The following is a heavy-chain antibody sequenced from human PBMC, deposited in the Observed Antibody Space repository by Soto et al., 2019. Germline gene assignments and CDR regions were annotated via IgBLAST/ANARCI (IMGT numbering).Heavy chain of an antibody. J-gene: IGHJ6*03. V-gene: IGHV3-48*01. CDR2: ISSSSSTI. D-gene: IGHD3-10*02. CDR1: GFTFSSYS. CDR3: ARDSYVRSTATYYYYYYMDV. Sequence: PGGSLRLSCAASGFTFSSYSMNWVRQAPGKGLEWVSYISSSSSTIYYADSVKGRFTISRDNAKNSLYLQMNSLRAEDTAVYYCARDSYVRSTATYYYYYYMDVWGKGTTVTVSS.